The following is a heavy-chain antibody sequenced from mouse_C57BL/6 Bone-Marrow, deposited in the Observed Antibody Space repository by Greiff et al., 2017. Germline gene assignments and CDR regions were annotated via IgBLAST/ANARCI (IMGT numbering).Heavy chain of an antibody. Sequence: VQLQQPGAELVKPGASVKLSCKASGYTFTSYWMHWVKQRPGQGLEWIGMIHPNSGSTNYNEKFKSKATLTVDKSSSTAYMQLSSLTSEDSAVYYCARAYGSGYRFDYGGQGTTLTVSS. V-gene: IGHV1-64*01. CDR2: IHPNSGST. D-gene: IGHD1-1*01. CDR3: ARAYGSGYRFDY. J-gene: IGHJ2*01. CDR1: GYTFTSYW.